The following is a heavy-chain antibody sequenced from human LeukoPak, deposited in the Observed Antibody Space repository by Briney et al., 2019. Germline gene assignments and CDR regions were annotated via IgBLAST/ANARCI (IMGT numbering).Heavy chain of an antibody. CDR3: ARDLGTSGWYTFDF. J-gene: IGHJ5*01. CDR1: GDSVSSKNGA. V-gene: IGHV6-1*01. D-gene: IGHD6-19*01. Sequence: SQTLSLTCALSGDSVSSKNGAWNWIRQSPSRGLEWLGRTYYRSKWYDEYADSVKVRITISPDTSKNQFSLHVYSVTPEDTAVYYCARDLGTSGWYTFDFWGQGTLVTVSS. CDR2: TYYRSKWYD.